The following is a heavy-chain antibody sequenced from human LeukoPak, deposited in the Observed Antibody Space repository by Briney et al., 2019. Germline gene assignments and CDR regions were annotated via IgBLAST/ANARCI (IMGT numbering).Heavy chain of an antibody. CDR3: TRHSTSEEWETMKLYYYYYMDV. V-gene: IGHV3-73*01. CDR2: IRSKANSYAT. D-gene: IGHD1-26*01. CDR1: GFTFSGSA. J-gene: IGHJ6*03. Sequence: GGSLRLSCAASGFTFSGSAMHWVRQASGKGLEWVGRIRSKANSYATAYAASVKGRFTISRDDSKNTAYLQMNSLKTEDTAVYYCTRHSTSEEWETMKLYYYYYMDVWGKGTTVTVSS.